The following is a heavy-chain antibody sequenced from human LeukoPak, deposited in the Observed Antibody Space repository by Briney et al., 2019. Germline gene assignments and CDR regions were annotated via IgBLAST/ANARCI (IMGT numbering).Heavy chain of an antibody. CDR3: ARNVQYGAFPDH. CDR1: GFTFSTYA. Sequence: GALRLSCAASGFTFSTYAVNWVRQAPGKGLEWVSDISTSSTSINYADSVRGRFTISRDDATNSLYLQMNSLREEDTAAYYCARNVQYGAFPDHWGRGTLVTVSS. D-gene: IGHD4-17*01. CDR2: ISTSSTSI. J-gene: IGHJ4*02. V-gene: IGHV3-48*02.